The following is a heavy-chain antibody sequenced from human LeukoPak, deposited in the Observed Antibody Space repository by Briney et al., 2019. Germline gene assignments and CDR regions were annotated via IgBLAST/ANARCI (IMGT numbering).Heavy chain of an antibody. D-gene: IGHD3-10*01. Sequence: PSETLSLTCAVYGGSFSGYYWSWIRQPPGKGLEWIGEINHSGSTNYNPSLKSRVTISVDTSKNQFSLKLSSVTAADTAVYYCARGYYGSGSYYSFDYWGQGTLVTVSS. V-gene: IGHV4-34*01. CDR1: GGSFSGYY. CDR3: ARGYYGSGSYYSFDY. J-gene: IGHJ4*02. CDR2: INHSGST.